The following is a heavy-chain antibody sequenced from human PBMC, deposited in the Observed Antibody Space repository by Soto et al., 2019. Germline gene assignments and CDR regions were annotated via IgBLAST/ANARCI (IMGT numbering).Heavy chain of an antibody. CDR1: GGSFSGYY. V-gene: IGHV4-34*01. CDR2: INHSGST. J-gene: IGHJ4*02. CDR3: ECFIAAAGTPQDY. D-gene: IGHD6-13*01. Sequence: SETLSLTCAVYGGSFSGYYWSWIRQPPGKGLEWIGEINHSGSTNYNPSLKSRVTISVDTSKNQFSLKLSSVTAADTAVYYCECFIAAAGTPQDYWGQGPLVTVSS.